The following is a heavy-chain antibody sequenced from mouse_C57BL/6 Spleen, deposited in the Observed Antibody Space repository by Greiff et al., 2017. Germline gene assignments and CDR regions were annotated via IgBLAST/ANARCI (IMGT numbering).Heavy chain of an antibody. J-gene: IGHJ3*01. CDR1: GYTFTSYG. D-gene: IGHD2-5*01. Sequence: QVQLQQSGAELARPGASVKLSCKASGYTFTSYGISWVKQRTGQGLEWIGEIYPRSGNTYYNAKFKGKATLTADKSSSNAYMELRSLTSDDSAVYFCAGTYYSNNGGFAYWGQGTLVTVSA. V-gene: IGHV1-81*01. CDR2: IYPRSGNT. CDR3: AGTYYSNNGGFAY.